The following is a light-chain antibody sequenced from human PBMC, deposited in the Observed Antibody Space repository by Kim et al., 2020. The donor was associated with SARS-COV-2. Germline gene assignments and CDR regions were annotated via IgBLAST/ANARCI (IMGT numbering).Light chain of an antibody. CDR1: SSNIGSNT. V-gene: IGLV1-44*01. J-gene: IGLJ1*01. CDR2: SNN. CDR3: AAWDDSLNGYV. Sequence: QSVLTQPPSASGTPGQRVTISCSGSSSNIGSNTVNWYQQLPGTAPKLLIYSNNQRPSGVPDRFSGSKSGTSASLAISGLQSEDDAYYYCAAWDDSLNGYVFGTGTKVTVL.